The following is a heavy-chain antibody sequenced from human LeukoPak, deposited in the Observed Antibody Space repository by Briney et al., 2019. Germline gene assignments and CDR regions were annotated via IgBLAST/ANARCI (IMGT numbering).Heavy chain of an antibody. CDR3: ARALGVTPPYYFSYGMDV. CDR1: GLTVGSEW. D-gene: IGHD2-21*02. Sequence: PGRSLRHSCAADGLTVGSEWRTWGRQDPGKGMEWVAKIKQEGIEKKYVDSVKGRFTISRDNAENSMYLQMNSLRAEGTAVYFCARALGVTPPYYFSYGMDVWGKGATVTVSS. V-gene: IGHV3-7*03. CDR2: IKQEGIEK. J-gene: IGHJ6*04.